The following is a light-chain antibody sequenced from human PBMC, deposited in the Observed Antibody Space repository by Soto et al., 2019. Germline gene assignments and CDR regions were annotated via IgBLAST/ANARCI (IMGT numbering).Light chain of an antibody. CDR2: SNN. CDR3: AAWDDSLNGVV. CDR1: SSHIGINT. V-gene: IGLV1-44*01. Sequence: QSVLTQPPSASGTPGQRVTISCSGSSSHIGINTVNWYHQLPGTAPKLLIYSNNQRPSAVPDRFSGSKSGTSASLGISGLQSEDEADYYCAAWDDSLNGVVFGGGTKLTVL. J-gene: IGLJ2*01.